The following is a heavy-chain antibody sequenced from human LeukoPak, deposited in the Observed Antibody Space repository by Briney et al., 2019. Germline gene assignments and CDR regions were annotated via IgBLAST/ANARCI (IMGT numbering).Heavy chain of an antibody. D-gene: IGHD1-1*01. Sequence: GESLKISCKGSGYSFTSYWIGWVRQMPGKGLEWMGIIYPGDSDTRYSPSFQGQVTISADKSISTAYLQWSSLKASDTAMYYCATTVGIRLEPELDAFDIWGQGTMVTVSS. V-gene: IGHV5-51*01. CDR3: ATTVGIRLEPELDAFDI. CDR2: IYPGDSDT. CDR1: GYSFTSYW. J-gene: IGHJ3*02.